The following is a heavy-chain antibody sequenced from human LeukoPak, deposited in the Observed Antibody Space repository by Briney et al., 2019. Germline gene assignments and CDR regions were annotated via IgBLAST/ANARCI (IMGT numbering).Heavy chain of an antibody. V-gene: IGHV1-46*01. Sequence: ASVKVSCKTSGYTFTSYYIHWVRQAPGQGLEWMGIIYPGGGSTNYAQKSQGRLTMTRDMSTSTVYMELSSLRSEDTAFYYCARDNDFDYWGQGTLVTVSS. D-gene: IGHD2-8*01. J-gene: IGHJ4*02. CDR1: GYTFTSYY. CDR2: IYPGGGST. CDR3: ARDNDFDY.